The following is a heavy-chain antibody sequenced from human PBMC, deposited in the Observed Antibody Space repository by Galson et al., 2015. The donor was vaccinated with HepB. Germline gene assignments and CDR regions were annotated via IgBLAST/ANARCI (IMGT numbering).Heavy chain of an antibody. CDR3: ARFTKGALVRGARFDY. V-gene: IGHV4-4*02. Sequence: SETLSLTCAVSGGSISSSNWWSWVRQPPGKGLEWIGEIYHSGSTNYNPSLKSRVTISVDKSKDQFSRKLSSVTAADTAVYYCARFTKGALVRGARFDYWGQGTLVTVSS. CDR1: GGSISSSNW. CDR2: IYHSGST. J-gene: IGHJ4*02. D-gene: IGHD6-13*01.